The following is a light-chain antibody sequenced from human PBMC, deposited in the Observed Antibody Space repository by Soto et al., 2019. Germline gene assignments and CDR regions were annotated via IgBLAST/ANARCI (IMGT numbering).Light chain of an antibody. J-gene: IGKJ2*03. CDR3: QHYNNWPPYS. V-gene: IGKV3-15*01. CDR2: GAS. Sequence: ETVMTQSPDTLSVSPGESATLSCRASQDVSTNLAWFHQKPGQTPRLVLYGASKRATGIPARFSGSGSGRHFTLTISSLQSEDVGVYYSQHYNNWPPYSFGQGTKVEIK. CDR1: QDVSTN.